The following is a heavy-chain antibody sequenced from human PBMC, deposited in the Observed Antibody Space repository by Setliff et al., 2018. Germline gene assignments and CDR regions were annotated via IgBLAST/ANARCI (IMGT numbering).Heavy chain of an antibody. CDR1: GASIREYY. CDR2: LYYNGGT. V-gene: IGHV4-59*12. D-gene: IGHD2-8*01. J-gene: IGHJ6*02. Sequence: PSETLSLTCIVSGASIREYYWSWVRQPPGKGLEWIGNLYYNGGTNYNPSLKSRVSISADTSMNHFSLRMTSVSAADTAVYYCAKEHVVISFVTNTHHHYGMDVWGQGATVTVSS. CDR3: AKEHVVISFVTNTHHHYGMDV.